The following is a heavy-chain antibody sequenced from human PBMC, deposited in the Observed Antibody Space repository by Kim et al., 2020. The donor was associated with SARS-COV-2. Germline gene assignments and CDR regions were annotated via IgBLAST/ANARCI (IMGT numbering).Heavy chain of an antibody. J-gene: IGHJ2*01. V-gene: IGHV4-34*01. Sequence: SETLSLTCGVYGGSFSGDFWSWIRQPPGKGLEWIGDFKVRGNTNYNPSLLPRVFISEDTSKNQFSLRLTSVTAADTAVYFCARAPGGILRGRYFDLWGRGTLVTVSS. D-gene: IGHD3-10*01. CDR1: GGSFSGDF. CDR2: FKVRGNT. CDR3: ARAPGGILRGRYFDL.